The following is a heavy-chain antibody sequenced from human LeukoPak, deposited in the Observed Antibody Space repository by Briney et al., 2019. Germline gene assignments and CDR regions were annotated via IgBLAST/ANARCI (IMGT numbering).Heavy chain of an antibody. CDR1: GGSFSGYY. V-gene: IGHV4-34*01. CDR3: ARMSAAVDY. Sequence: SETLSLTCAVYGGSFSGYYWSWIRQPPGKGLEWIREINHSGSTNYNPSLKSRVTISVDTSKNQFSLKLSSVTAADTAVYYCARMSAAVDYWGQGTLVTVSS. J-gene: IGHJ4*02. CDR2: INHSGST. D-gene: IGHD6-13*01.